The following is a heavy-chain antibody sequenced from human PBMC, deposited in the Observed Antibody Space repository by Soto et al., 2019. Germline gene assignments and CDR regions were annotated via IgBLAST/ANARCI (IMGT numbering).Heavy chain of an antibody. CDR3: ARGPIAQASFIDH. Sequence: QVQLVESGGGVVQPGRSLRLSCEASGFTFSSYPMHWVRQAPGKGLEWVTVISYDGGNQYYADSVKGRFTISRDNSTDTLYLKMHRLRSDDTAYYFCARGPIAQASFIDHWGQGTLVTVSS. D-gene: IGHD6-13*01. CDR2: ISYDGGNQ. J-gene: IGHJ4*02. V-gene: IGHV3-30-3*01. CDR1: GFTFSSYP.